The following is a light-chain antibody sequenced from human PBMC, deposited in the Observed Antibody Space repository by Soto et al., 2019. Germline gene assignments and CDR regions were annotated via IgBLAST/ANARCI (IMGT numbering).Light chain of an antibody. Sequence: QSALTQPPSASGSPGQSVTISCTGTSSDVGDNNYVSWYQQHPGKAPKVMIYEVSKRPSGVPDRFSASKSGNTASLTVSGLQAEDEADYYCSSYASGNSYVFGTGTKVTVL. CDR1: SSDVGDNNY. V-gene: IGLV2-8*01. J-gene: IGLJ1*01. CDR2: EVS. CDR3: SSYASGNSYV.